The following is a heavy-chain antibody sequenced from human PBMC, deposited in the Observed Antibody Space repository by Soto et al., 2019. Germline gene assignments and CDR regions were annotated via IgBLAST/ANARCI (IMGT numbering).Heavy chain of an antibody. CDR2: ISGSGTYT. V-gene: IGHV3-11*06. D-gene: IGHD2-21*02. CDR3: ARSSGWRQVVGDKYGLDV. Sequence: QVQLVESGGGLVKPGGSLRLSCAVSGFTVSDHYMTWIRQAPGKGLEWVAYISGSGTYTNYADSVKGRFMISRDIAQNSLWLQINSLRAEDTAVYYCARSSGWRQVVGDKYGLDVWGQGTAVTVSS. CDR1: GFTVSDHY. J-gene: IGHJ6*02.